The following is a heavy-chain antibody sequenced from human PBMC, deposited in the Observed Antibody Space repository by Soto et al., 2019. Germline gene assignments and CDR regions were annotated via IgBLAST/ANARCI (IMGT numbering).Heavy chain of an antibody. CDR3: ARLGGYCTSTSCYGYYAMDV. J-gene: IGHJ6*02. D-gene: IGHD2-2*01. CDR1: GGSLSSGPYS. Sequence: SETLSLTCTVSGGSLSSGPYSWGWIRQPPGEGLEWIGTLHYAENTYYNPSLESRVTISVDTSKNQFSLKVTSVTVADTAVYYCARLGGYCTSTSCYGYYAMDVWGQGTTVTVSS. CDR2: LHYAENT. V-gene: IGHV4-39*01.